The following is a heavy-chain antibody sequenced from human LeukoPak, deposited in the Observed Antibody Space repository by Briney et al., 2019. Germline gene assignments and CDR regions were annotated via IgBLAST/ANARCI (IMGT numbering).Heavy chain of an antibody. D-gene: IGHD2-2*01. V-gene: IGHV4-4*07. CDR1: GGSISTYY. J-gene: IGHJ5*02. CDR3: VRESLVVFPYWFDP. CDR2: IYSSGST. Sequence: SSETLSLTCTVSGGSISTYYWSWIRQPAGKGLEWIGRIYSSGSTNYNPSLESRVTMSVDTSQNQFSLKLSSVTAADTAVYYCVRESLVVFPYWFDPWGQGTLVTVSS.